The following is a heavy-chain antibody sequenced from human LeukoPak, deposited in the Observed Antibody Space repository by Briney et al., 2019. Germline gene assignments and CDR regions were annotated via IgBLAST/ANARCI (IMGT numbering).Heavy chain of an antibody. CDR1: GFTFSSYW. Sequence: PGGSLRLSCAASGFTFSSYWMYWVRQAPGKGLVWVSRINSDGSRTSYADSVKGRFTISRDNSKNTLYLQMNSLRAEDTAVYYCAKDGIHKGYYGMDVWGQGTTVTVSS. D-gene: IGHD1-26*01. CDR3: AKDGIHKGYYGMDV. V-gene: IGHV3-74*01. CDR2: INSDGSRT. J-gene: IGHJ6*02.